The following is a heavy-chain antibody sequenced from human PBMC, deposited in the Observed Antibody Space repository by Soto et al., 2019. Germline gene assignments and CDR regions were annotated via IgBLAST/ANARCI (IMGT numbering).Heavy chain of an antibody. D-gene: IGHD2-2*01. CDR3: ASNPRVGYQEYFDY. CDR2: IKQDGSEK. Sequence: PGGSLRLSCAASGFTFSSYWMSWVRQAPGKGLEWVANIKQDGSEKYYVDSVEGRFTISRDNAKNSLYLQMNSLRAEDTAVYYCASNPRVGYQEYFDYWGQGTLVTVSS. CDR1: GFTFSSYW. V-gene: IGHV3-7*03. J-gene: IGHJ4*02.